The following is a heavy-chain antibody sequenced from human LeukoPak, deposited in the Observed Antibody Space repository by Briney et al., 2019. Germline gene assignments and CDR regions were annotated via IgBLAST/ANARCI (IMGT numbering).Heavy chain of an antibody. Sequence: GGSLRLSCAASGFTFSSYWMSWVRQAPGKGLEWVANVKKDGSENYYVNSVKGRFTITRDNAKNSLYLQMNGLKAEDTAVYYCARDWELLQWGQGTLVTVSS. V-gene: IGHV3-7*01. CDR2: VKKDGSEN. CDR3: ARDWELLQ. CDR1: GFTFSSYW. J-gene: IGHJ4*02. D-gene: IGHD1-26*01.